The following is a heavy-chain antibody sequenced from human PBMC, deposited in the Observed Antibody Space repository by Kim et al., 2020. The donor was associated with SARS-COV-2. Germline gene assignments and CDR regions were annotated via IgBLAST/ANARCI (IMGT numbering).Heavy chain of an antibody. V-gene: IGHV4-39*01. CDR3: ARHASRSSSWFYFDY. Sequence: PSLNGRVTISGDTTKNQFSLKQSSVTAADTAVYYCARHASRSSSWFYFDYWGQGTLVTVSS. J-gene: IGHJ4*02. D-gene: IGHD6-13*01.